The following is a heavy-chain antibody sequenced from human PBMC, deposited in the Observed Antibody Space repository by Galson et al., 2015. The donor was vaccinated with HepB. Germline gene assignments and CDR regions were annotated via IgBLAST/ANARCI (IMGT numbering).Heavy chain of an antibody. J-gene: IGHJ6*02. CDR2: IFWNGNN. CDR1: GVSLSTSGVS. CDR3: ARDLGSGRFPWDYHYGMDV. D-gene: IGHD1-26*01. Sequence: PALVKPTQTLTLTCTLSGVSLSTSGVSVGWIRQPPGKALEWLATIFWNGNNDRTPSLKTRLSISTDTSKSLVVLSLANVDPADTGIYYCARDLGSGRFPWDYHYGMDVWGQGTAVSVSS. V-gene: IGHV2-5*04.